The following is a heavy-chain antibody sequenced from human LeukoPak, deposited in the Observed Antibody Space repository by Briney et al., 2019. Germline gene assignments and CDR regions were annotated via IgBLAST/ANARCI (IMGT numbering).Heavy chain of an antibody. Sequence: PSETLSLTCVVSGGSVSGYYWGWIRQPPGRGLEWIGYVYYSGSTNYNPSFKSRITISVDTSRNQFSLQLSSVTAADTAVYYCARLPAILRTSSGSYDGVDYWGQGTLVTVSS. CDR1: GGSVSGYY. D-gene: IGHD1-26*01. CDR2: VYYSGST. J-gene: IGHJ4*02. V-gene: IGHV4-59*08. CDR3: ARLPAILRTSSGSYDGVDY.